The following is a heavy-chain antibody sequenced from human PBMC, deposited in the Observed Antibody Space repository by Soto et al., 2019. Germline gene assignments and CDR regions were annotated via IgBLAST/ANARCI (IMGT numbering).Heavy chain of an antibody. J-gene: IGHJ4*02. D-gene: IGHD4-17*01. Sequence: EVQLLESGGGLVQPGGSLRLSCTASGFTFGSHAMSWVRQAPGRGLEWVSSISSSAGRTFYADSVKGRFTVSRDNSKNSVYLDMNSLRSEDTALYYCAKNIWSGWTTYDYWGQGTLVTVSS. V-gene: IGHV3-23*01. CDR3: AKNIWSGWTTYDY. CDR2: ISSSAGRT. CDR1: GFTFGSHA.